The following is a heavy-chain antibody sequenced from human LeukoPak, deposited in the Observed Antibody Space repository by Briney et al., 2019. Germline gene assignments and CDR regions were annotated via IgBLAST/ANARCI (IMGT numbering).Heavy chain of an antibody. CDR2: IYPGDSDM. J-gene: IGHJ4*02. Sequence: GESLKISCKGSGYSFTSYWIGWVRQMPGKGLEWMGIIYPGDSDMRYSPSFQGQVTISADKSISTAYLQWSSLKASDTAMYYCARPNRIGSGGVYFDYWGQGTLVTVSS. CDR1: GYSFTSYW. V-gene: IGHV5-51*01. D-gene: IGHD1-14*01. CDR3: ARPNRIGSGGVYFDY.